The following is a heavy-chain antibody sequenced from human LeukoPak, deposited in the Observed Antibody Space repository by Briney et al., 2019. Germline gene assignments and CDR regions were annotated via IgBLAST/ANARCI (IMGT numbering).Heavy chain of an antibody. V-gene: IGHV4-31*03. CDR3: ARKRRSRDFHY. D-gene: IGHD1-1*01. J-gene: IGHJ4*02. Sequence: SQTLSLTCKVSGGSISSGGYYWSWLRQHPGKGLEWIGYIYSSGSTYYNPSLKSRVTISRDTSKNQFSLTLSSVTAADTAVYYCARKRRSRDFHYWGQGTLVTVSS. CDR2: IYSSGST. CDR1: GGSISSGGYY.